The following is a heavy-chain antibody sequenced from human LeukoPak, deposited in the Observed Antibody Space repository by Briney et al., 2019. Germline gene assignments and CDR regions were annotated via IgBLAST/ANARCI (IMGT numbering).Heavy chain of an antibody. V-gene: IGHV3-73*01. CDR2: IKSKANSYAT. D-gene: IGHD1-1*01. CDR3: AKQQLTNLDANFDY. Sequence: GGSLKLSCAASGFIFSDSAMHWVRQASGKGLEWVGRIKSKANSYATAYAASVKGRFIISRVDSKNTAYLQMNRLRPEDTAVYYCAKQQLTNLDANFDYWGQGNLVTVSS. J-gene: IGHJ4*02. CDR1: GFIFSDSA.